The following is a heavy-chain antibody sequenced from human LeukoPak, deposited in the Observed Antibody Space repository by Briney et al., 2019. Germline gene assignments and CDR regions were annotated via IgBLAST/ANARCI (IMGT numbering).Heavy chain of an antibody. CDR2: ISGSGGST. D-gene: IGHD5-18*01. Sequence: RSGGSLRLSCAASGFTVSSNYMSWVRQAPGKGLEWVSAISGSGGSTYYADSVKGRFTISRDNSKSTLYLQMNRLRAEDTAVYYCAKEGQLSSFDYWGQGTLVTVSP. CDR3: AKEGQLSSFDY. V-gene: IGHV3-23*01. J-gene: IGHJ4*02. CDR1: GFTVSSNY.